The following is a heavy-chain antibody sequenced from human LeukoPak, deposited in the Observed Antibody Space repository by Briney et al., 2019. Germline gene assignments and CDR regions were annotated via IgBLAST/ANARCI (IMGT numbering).Heavy chain of an antibody. Sequence: GGSLRLSCAASGFTFSSYAMSWVRQAPGKGLEWVSLITGSGGTTYYADSVKGRFTFSRDNSKNRLCLQMNSLRAEDTAIYYCAKSIYGDFDAFDMWGQGTMVTVSS. D-gene: IGHD4-17*01. J-gene: IGHJ3*02. CDR2: ITGSGGTT. V-gene: IGHV3-23*01. CDR1: GFTFSSYA. CDR3: AKSIYGDFDAFDM.